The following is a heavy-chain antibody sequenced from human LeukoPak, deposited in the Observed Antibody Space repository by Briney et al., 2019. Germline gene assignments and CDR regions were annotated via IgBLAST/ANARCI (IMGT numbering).Heavy chain of an antibody. J-gene: IGHJ4*02. D-gene: IGHD3-3*01. CDR2: ISYDGSNK. Sequence: GGSLRLSCAASGFTFSSYGMHWVRQAPGKGLEWVAVISYDGSNKYYADSVKGRFTISRDNSKNTLYLQMNSLRAEDTAVYYCAKEGPTNSYYDFWSGYSDYWGQGTLVTVSS. V-gene: IGHV3-30*18. CDR1: GFTFSSYG. CDR3: AKEGPTNSYYDFWSGYSDY.